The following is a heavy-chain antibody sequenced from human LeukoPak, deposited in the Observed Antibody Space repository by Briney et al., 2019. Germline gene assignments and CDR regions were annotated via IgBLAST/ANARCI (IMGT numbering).Heavy chain of an antibody. D-gene: IGHD1-26*01. V-gene: IGHV3-21*04. J-gene: IGHJ4*02. CDR2: ISSSSSYI. CDR3: ARERVGATYYDN. CDR1: GFTFSSYS. Sequence: GGSLRLSCAASGFTFSSYSMNWVRQAPGKGLEWVSSISSSSSYIYYADSVKGRFTISRDNAKNSLYLQMNSLRAEDTALYYCARERVGATYYDNWGQGTLVTVSS.